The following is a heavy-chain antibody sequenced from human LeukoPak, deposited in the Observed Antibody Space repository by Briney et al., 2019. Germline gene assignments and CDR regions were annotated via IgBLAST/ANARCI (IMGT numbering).Heavy chain of an antibody. CDR1: GITFGNNW. CDR2: INSVGGGA. J-gene: IGHJ5*02. Sequence: GGSLRLSCAASGITFGNNWMHWVRQGPGKGLVRISRINSVGGGAIYADSVKGRFTVSRDNAKNTLYLQMNSLRAEDTAVYYCARDVPHNWFDTWGQGTLVTVSS. CDR3: ARDVPHNWFDT. V-gene: IGHV3-74*01.